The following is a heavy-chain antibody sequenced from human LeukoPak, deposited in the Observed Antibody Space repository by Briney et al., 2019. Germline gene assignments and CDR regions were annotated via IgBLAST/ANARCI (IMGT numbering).Heavy chain of an antibody. J-gene: IGHJ3*02. Sequence: GSSVKVSCKASGGTFSSYAISWVRQAPGQGLEWMGGITPIFGTANYAQKFQGRVTITTDESTSTAYMELSSLRSEDTAVYYCARDPFYCGGDCYAFDIWGQGTMVTVSS. V-gene: IGHV1-69*05. CDR1: GGTFSSYA. CDR2: ITPIFGTA. D-gene: IGHD2-21*02. CDR3: ARDPFYCGGDCYAFDI.